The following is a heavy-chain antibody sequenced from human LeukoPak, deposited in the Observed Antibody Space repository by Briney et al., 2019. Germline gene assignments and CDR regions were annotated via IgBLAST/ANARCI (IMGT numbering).Heavy chain of an antibody. V-gene: IGHV3-21*01. CDR2: ITSSNI. D-gene: IGHD1-26*01. CDR1: GFTFSTYN. Sequence: GGSLRLSCAASGFTFSTYNMNWVRQAPGKGLEWVSSITSSNIYYADSVKGRFTISRDNAKNSLYLQMNSLRAEDTAVYYCARDPYSGGYGDYYYYYMDLWGQGTTVTISS. CDR3: ARDPYSGGYGDYYYYYMDL. J-gene: IGHJ6*03.